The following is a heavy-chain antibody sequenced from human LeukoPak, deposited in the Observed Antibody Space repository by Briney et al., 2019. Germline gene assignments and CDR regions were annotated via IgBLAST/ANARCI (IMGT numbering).Heavy chain of an antibody. CDR2: ISSSGSYI. D-gene: IGHD3-10*01. J-gene: IGHJ4*02. Sequence: GGSLRLSCAASRFTFSSYSMNWVRQAPGKGLEWVSSISSSGSYIYYADSVKGRFTIPRDNAKNSLYLQMNSLRAEDTAVYYCARAVLGWFGESHSYFDYWGQGTLVTVSS. CDR1: RFTFSSYS. CDR3: ARAVLGWFGESHSYFDY. V-gene: IGHV3-21*01.